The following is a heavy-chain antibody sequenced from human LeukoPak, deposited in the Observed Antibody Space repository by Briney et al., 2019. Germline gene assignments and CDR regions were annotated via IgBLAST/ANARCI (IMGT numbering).Heavy chain of an antibody. Sequence: PGGSLRLSCAASGFTFSSYAMSWVRQAPGKGLEWVSAISGSGGSTYYADSVKGRFTISRDNSKNTLYLQMNSLRAEDTAVYYCAKVREMATIRYYFDYWGQGTLVTVSS. V-gene: IGHV3-23*01. J-gene: IGHJ4*02. D-gene: IGHD5-24*01. CDR3: AKVREMATIRYYFDY. CDR1: GFTFSSYA. CDR2: ISGSGGST.